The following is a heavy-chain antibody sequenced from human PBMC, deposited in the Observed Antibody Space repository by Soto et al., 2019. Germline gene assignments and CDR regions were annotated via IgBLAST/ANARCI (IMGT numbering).Heavy chain of an antibody. D-gene: IGHD3-3*01. CDR1: GFTFSSYA. V-gene: IGHV3-23*01. J-gene: IGHJ4*02. Sequence: EVQLLESGGGLVQPGGSLRLSCAASGFTFSSYAMSWVRQAPGKGLEWVSAISGSGGSTYYADSVKGRFTISRDNSNNKMYLQMNSLIAEDTAVYYCAKDRADYDCCSGYYTIGTYVDYWGQGTLVPVSS. CDR3: AKDRADYDCCSGYYTIGTYVDY. CDR2: ISGSGGST.